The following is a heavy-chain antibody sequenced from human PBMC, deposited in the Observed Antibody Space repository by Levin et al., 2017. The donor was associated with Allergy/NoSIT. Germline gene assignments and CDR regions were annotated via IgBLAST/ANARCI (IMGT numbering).Heavy chain of an antibody. Sequence: LSLTCAASGFTFSSSSMNWVRQAPGKGLEWVSYISTSTSTIYYADSVKGRFTISRDNAKNSLYLQMNSLRAEDTAVYYCARGTYYYGSGTYYKELDIWGQGTMVTVSS. CDR2: ISTSTSTI. D-gene: IGHD3-10*01. J-gene: IGHJ3*02. CDR3: ARGTYYYGSGTYYKELDI. CDR1: GFTFSSSS. V-gene: IGHV3-48*04.